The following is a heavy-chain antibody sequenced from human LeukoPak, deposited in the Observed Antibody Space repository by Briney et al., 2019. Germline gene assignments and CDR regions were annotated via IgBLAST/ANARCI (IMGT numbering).Heavy chain of an antibody. CDR1: GFTFARNT. Sequence: AGSLRLSCAASGFTFARNTMTWVRQAPGKGLEWVSTISGSGSDTYYADSGKGRFTISRDNSKNTLYLEVNGLRADDTAVYYCAREQNIRGVIIIVDSWGQGTLVTVSS. D-gene: IGHD3-10*01. CDR2: ISGSGSDT. CDR3: AREQNIRGVIIIVDS. V-gene: IGHV3-23*01. J-gene: IGHJ4*02.